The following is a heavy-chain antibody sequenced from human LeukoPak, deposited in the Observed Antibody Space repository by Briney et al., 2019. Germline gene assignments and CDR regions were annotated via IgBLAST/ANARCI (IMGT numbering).Heavy chain of an antibody. Sequence: GGSLRLSCAASGFTFSSYWMHWVRQAPGKGLEWVSVIYSAGSTYYADSVKGRFTISRDNSKNTLYLQMNRLRAEDTAVYYCAREDRDDSFDIWGQGTMVTVSS. J-gene: IGHJ3*02. V-gene: IGHV3-53*01. CDR3: AREDRDDSFDI. CDR2: IYSAGST. CDR1: GFTFSSYW.